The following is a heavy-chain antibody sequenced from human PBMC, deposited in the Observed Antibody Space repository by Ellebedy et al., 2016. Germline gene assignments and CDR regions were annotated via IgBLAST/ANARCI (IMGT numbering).Heavy chain of an antibody. D-gene: IGHD1/OR15-1a*01. V-gene: IGHV3-30-3*01. CDR1: GFTFSSYA. CDR3: ARGEHHTPPGDY. Sequence: GESLKISXAASGFTFSSYAMHWVRQAPGKGLEWVAVISYDGSNKYYADSVKGRFTISRDNSKNTLYLQMNSLRAEDTAVYYCARGEHHTPPGDYWGQGTLVTVSS. J-gene: IGHJ4*02. CDR2: ISYDGSNK.